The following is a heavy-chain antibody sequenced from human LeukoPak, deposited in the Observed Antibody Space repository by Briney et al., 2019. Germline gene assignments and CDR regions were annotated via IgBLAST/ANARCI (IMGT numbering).Heavy chain of an antibody. CDR1: GFTFSSYW. V-gene: IGHV3-7*01. D-gene: IGHD3-22*01. J-gene: IGHJ4*02. Sequence: GGSPRLSCAASGFTFSSYWMSWVRQAPGKGLEWVANIKQDGSEKYYVDSVKGRFTTSRDNAKNSLYLQMNSLRAEDTAVYYCARDQYYYDSSGYYKFDYWGQGTLVTVSS. CDR2: IKQDGSEK. CDR3: ARDQYYYDSSGYYKFDY.